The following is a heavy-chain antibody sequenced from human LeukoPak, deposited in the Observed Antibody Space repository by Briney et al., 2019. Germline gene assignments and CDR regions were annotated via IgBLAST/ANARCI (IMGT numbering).Heavy chain of an antibody. Sequence: SETLSLTCTVAGGSISSYYWCWIRQPPGKGLEWIGYIYYSGSTNYHPSLKSRVTISVDTSKNEFSLQLGSVTAADTAVYYCARGGWYNDFWGQGTLVTVSS. CDR2: IYYSGST. CDR3: ARGGWYNDF. J-gene: IGHJ4*02. CDR1: GGSISSYY. V-gene: IGHV4-59*08. D-gene: IGHD1-1*01.